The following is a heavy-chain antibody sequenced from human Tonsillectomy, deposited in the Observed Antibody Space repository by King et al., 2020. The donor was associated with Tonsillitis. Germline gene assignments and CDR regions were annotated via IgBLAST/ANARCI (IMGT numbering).Heavy chain of an antibody. J-gene: IGHJ3*02. Sequence: VQLVESGGGLVKPGGSLRLACAASGFTFSDAWMSWVRQAPGKGLEWVGRIKSKTKGGTTDYAAPVKGRFTISRDDSKDTLYLQMNSLRAEDTAVYYCTGRKSYYYDSSGYNLQAFDIWGQGTMVTVSS. CDR1: GFTFSDAW. D-gene: IGHD3-22*01. CDR2: IKSKTKGGTT. CDR3: TGRKSYYYDSSGYNLQAFDI. V-gene: IGHV3-15*01.